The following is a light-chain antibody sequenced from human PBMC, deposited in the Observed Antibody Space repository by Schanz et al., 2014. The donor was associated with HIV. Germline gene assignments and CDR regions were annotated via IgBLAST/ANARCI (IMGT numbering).Light chain of an antibody. J-gene: IGLJ1*01. CDR1: SGAVGRYDY. V-gene: IGLV2-14*03. CDR3: SSYTSSSTYV. CDR2: DVT. Sequence: QSALTQPASVSGSLGQSITISCTGTSGAVGRYDYLSWYQQHPGQAPKLLIYDVTYRPSGISNRFSGSKSGNTASLTISGLQAEDEADYYCSSYTSSSTYVFGTGTK.